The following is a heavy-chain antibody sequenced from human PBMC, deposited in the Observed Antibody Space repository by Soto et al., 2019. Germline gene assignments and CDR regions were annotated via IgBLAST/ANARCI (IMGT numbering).Heavy chain of an antibody. CDR1: GGSVRSSNTYY. J-gene: IGHJ3*02. Sequence: QLQLQESGPGLVKPSETLSLTCTVSGGSVRSSNTYYWGWIRQPPGKGLEWIASIYYSGYTYYNPSLKSRVTISVDTSHNQFSLTLSSVTAADTAVYYCARHSMIVGQLHGFDIWGRGTMVTVSS. CDR3: ARHSMIVGQLHGFDI. CDR2: IYYSGYT. V-gene: IGHV4-39*01. D-gene: IGHD3-22*01.